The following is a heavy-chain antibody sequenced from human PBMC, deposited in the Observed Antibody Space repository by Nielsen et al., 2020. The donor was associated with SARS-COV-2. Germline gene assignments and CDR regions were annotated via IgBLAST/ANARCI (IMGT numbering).Heavy chain of an antibody. V-gene: IGHV1-18*04. J-gene: IGHJ3*02. D-gene: IGHD2-15*01. Sequence: ASVKVSCKASGYTFTTYNIGWVRQAPGQGLEWMGWISTYSGNTHYAQKFQGRVTMTTDTSTSTAYMELRSLRSDDTAVYYCARDLGRYCSFNICPTPHDGADIWGQGTLVTVSS. CDR1: GYTFTTYN. CDR2: ISTYSGNT. CDR3: ARDLGRYCSFNICPTPHDGADI.